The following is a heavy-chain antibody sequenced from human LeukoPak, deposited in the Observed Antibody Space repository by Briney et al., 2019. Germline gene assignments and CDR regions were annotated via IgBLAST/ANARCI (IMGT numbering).Heavy chain of an antibody. CDR3: ARDYSSGWFDY. J-gene: IGHJ4*02. V-gene: IGHV1-2*06. CDR2: INPNSGGT. CDR1: GDTFTGYY. Sequence: ASVKVSCKASGDTFTGYYMHWVRQAPGQGLEWMGRINPNSGGTNYAQKFQGRVTMTRDTSISTAYMELSRLRSDDTAVYYCARDYSSGWFDYWGQGTLVTVSS. D-gene: IGHD6-19*01.